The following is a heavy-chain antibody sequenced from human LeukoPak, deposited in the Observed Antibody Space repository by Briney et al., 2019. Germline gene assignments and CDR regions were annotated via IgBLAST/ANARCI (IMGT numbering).Heavy chain of an antibody. CDR1: GYTFTSYD. J-gene: IGHJ4*02. V-gene: IGHV1-8*01. CDR3: ARGWTGRIVGARKGFDY. D-gene: IGHD1-26*01. Sequence: ASVKVSCKASGYTFTSYDINWVRQATGQGLEWMGWMNPNSGNTGYAQKFQGRVTMTRNTSISTAYMELSSLRSEDTAVYYCARGWTGRIVGARKGFDYRGQGTLVTVSS. CDR2: MNPNSGNT.